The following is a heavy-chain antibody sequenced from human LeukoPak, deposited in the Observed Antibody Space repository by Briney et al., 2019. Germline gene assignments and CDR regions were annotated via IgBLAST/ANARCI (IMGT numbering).Heavy chain of an antibody. CDR2: ISSSGSTI. V-gene: IGHV3-11*01. CDR3: ARVLREWLLFGWFDP. D-gene: IGHD3-3*01. J-gene: IGHJ5*02. Sequence: GGSLRLSCAASGFTFSDYYMSWIRQAPGKGLEWLSYISSSGSTIYYADSVKGRFTISRDNAKNSLYLQMNSLRAEDTAVYYCARVLREWLLFGWFDPWGQGTLVTVSS. CDR1: GFTFSDYY.